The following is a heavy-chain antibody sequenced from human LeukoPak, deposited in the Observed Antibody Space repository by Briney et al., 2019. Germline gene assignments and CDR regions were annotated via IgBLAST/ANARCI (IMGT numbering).Heavy chain of an antibody. V-gene: IGHV3-21*01. CDR1: GFTFSSYS. CDR3: ARDADTIFGVVIFDY. D-gene: IGHD3-3*01. Sequence: GGSLRLSCAASGFTFSSYSMNWVRQAPGKGLEWVSSISSSSSYTYYADSVKGRFTISRDNAKNSLYLQMNSLRAEDTAVYYCARDADTIFGVVIFDYWGQGTLVTVSS. CDR2: ISSSSSYT. J-gene: IGHJ4*02.